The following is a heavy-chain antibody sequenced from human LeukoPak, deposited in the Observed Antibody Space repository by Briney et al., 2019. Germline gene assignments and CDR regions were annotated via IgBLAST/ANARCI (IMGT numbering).Heavy chain of an antibody. CDR2: ISYRGSNK. V-gene: IGHV3-30*18. CDR3: AKDAGTSRLFYFDY. Sequence: GRSLRLSCAASGFTFSNYGMHWVRQAPGKGLEWVAMISYRGSNKYYADSVKGRFTISRDNSNNTLCLQMNSLRAEDTAVYYCAKDAGTSRLFYFDYWGQGTLVTVSS. CDR1: GFTFSNYG. J-gene: IGHJ4*02.